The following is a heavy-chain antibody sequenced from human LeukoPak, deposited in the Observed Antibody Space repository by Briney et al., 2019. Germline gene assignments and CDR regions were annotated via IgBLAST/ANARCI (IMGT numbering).Heavy chain of an antibody. V-gene: IGHV3-30*03. CDR1: GFTFSNNW. CDR3: ARDSSGYLNWFDP. CDR2: ISYDGSNK. D-gene: IGHD3-22*01. Sequence: PGGSLRLSCATSGFTFSNNWMTWVRQAPGKGLEWVAVISYDGSNKYYTDSVKGRFTISRDNSKNTLYLQMNSLRAEDTAVYYCARDSSGYLNWFDPWGQGTLVTVSS. J-gene: IGHJ5*02.